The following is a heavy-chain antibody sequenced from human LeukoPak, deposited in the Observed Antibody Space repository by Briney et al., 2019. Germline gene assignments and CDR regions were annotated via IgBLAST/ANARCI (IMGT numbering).Heavy chain of an antibody. CDR3: ARDQSIAAAGTGWFDP. V-gene: IGHV4-31*03. J-gene: IGHJ5*02. CDR2: IYYSGSS. CDR1: GGSINNGGYY. Sequence: SQTLSLTCTVSGGSINNGGYYWSWIRQHPGKGLEWIGYIYYSGSSYYNPSLKSRVTISVDTSKNQFSLKLSSVTAADTAVYYCARDQSIAAAGTGWFDPWGQGTLVTVSS. D-gene: IGHD6-13*01.